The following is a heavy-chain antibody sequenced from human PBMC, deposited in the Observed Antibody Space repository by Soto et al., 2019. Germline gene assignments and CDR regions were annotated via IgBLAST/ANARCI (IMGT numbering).Heavy chain of an antibody. CDR2: IYYSGST. CDR3: ARQGSGYYSAFDY. D-gene: IGHD3-22*01. CDR1: GGSISSYY. Sequence: SETLSLTCTVSGGSISSYYWSWIRQPPGKGLEWIGYIYYSGSTNYNPSLKSRVTISVDTSKNQFSLKLSSVTAADTAVYYCARQGSGYYSAFDYWGREPWSPSP. J-gene: IGHJ4*02. V-gene: IGHV4-59*01.